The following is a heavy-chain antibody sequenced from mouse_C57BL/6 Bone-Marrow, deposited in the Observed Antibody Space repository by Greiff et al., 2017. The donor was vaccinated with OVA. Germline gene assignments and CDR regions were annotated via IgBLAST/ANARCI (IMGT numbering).Heavy chain of an antibody. J-gene: IGHJ4*01. V-gene: IGHV1-78*01. CDR3: AKKLYYYGSSYGAMDY. Sequence: VQLQQSDAELVKPGASVKISCKVSGYTFTDHTIHWMKQRPEQGLEWIGYIYPRDGSTKYNEKFKGKATLTADKSSSTAYMQLNSLTSEDSAVYFCAKKLYYYGSSYGAMDYWGQGTSVTVSS. D-gene: IGHD1-1*01. CDR1: GYTFTDHT. CDR2: IYPRDGST.